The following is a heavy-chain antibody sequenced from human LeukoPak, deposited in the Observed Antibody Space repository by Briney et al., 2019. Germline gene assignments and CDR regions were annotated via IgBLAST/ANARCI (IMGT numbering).Heavy chain of an antibody. Sequence: GASVTVSCKASGYTFSNYGISWVRQAPGQGLEWMGWMNPNSGNTGYAQKFQGRVTITRNTSISTAYMELSSLRSEDTAVYYCARLEERWFDPWGQGTLVTVSS. CDR3: ARLEERWFDP. J-gene: IGHJ5*02. CDR2: MNPNSGNT. V-gene: IGHV1-8*03. CDR1: GYTFSNYG.